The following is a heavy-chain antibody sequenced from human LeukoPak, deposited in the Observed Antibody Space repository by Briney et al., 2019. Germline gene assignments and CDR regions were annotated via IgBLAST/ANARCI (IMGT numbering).Heavy chain of an antibody. CDR2: ISSSGSTI. V-gene: IGHV3-48*03. CDR1: GFTFSSYE. Sequence: GGSLRLSCAASGFTFSSYEMNWVRQAPGKGLEWVSYISSSGSTIYYADSVKGRFTISRDNAKNSLSLQMNSLRAEDTAVYYCARDGGLRWLHPFDYWGQGTLVTVSS. CDR3: ARDGGLRWLHPFDY. J-gene: IGHJ4*02. D-gene: IGHD5-24*01.